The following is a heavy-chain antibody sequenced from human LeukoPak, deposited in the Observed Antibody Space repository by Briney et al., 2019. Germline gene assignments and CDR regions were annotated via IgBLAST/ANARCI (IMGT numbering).Heavy chain of an antibody. V-gene: IGHV1-8*01. Sequence: ASVKVSCKASGYTFTSYDINWVRQATGQGLEWMGWMNPNSGNTGYARKFQGRVTMTRNTSISTAYMELSSLRSEDTAVYYCARGRGTYYDFWSGYLSDYYYYGMDVWGQGTTVTVSS. D-gene: IGHD3-3*01. CDR1: GYTFTSYD. J-gene: IGHJ6*02. CDR3: ARGRGTYYDFWSGYLSDYYYYGMDV. CDR2: MNPNSGNT.